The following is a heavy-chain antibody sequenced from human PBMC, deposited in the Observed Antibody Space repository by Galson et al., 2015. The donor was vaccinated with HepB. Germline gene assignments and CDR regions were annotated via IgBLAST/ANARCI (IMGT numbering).Heavy chain of an antibody. Sequence: SLRLSCAASGFTFSSYAMSWVRQAPGKGLEWVAVISYDGSNKYYADSVKGRFTISRDNSKNTLYLQMNSLRAEDTAVYYCARTGQQPGVGYFGYWGQGTLVTVSS. J-gene: IGHJ4*02. CDR3: ARTGQQPGVGYFGY. CDR2: ISYDGSNK. D-gene: IGHD6-13*01. CDR1: GFTFSSYA. V-gene: IGHV3-30*04.